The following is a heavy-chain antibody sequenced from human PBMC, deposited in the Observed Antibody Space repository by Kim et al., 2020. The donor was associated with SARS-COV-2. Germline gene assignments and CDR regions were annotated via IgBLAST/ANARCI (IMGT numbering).Heavy chain of an antibody. CDR3: ARLTYYYGSGRVAFDI. Sequence: SLKRRVTISVDTSKNQFSLKLSSVTAADTAVYYCARLTYYYGSGRVAFDIWGQGTMVTVSS. D-gene: IGHD3-10*01. J-gene: IGHJ3*02. V-gene: IGHV4-39*01.